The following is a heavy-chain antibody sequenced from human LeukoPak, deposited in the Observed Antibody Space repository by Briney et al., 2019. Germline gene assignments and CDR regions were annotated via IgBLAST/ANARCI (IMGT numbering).Heavy chain of an antibody. D-gene: IGHD6-19*01. CDR3: ARDSRVSTGWPYYCDY. Sequence: ASVKVSCKASGYTFTDYYMHWVRQAPGQGLEWMGWINPGSGGTNYAQKFQGRVTMTRDTSISTAYMELSRLTSDDTAVYYCARDSRVSTGWPYYCDYWGQGTLVTVSS. CDR1: GYTFTDYY. J-gene: IGHJ4*02. V-gene: IGHV1-2*02. CDR2: INPGSGGT.